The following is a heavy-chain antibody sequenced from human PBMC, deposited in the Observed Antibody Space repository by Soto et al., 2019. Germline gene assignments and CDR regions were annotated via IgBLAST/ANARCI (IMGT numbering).Heavy chain of an antibody. CDR3: ASLPLAYCGGDCYANIDY. Sequence: GGSLRLSCAASGFTFSSYSMNWVRQAPGKGLEWVSYISSSSSTIYYADSVKGRFTISRDNAKNSLYLQMNSLRDEDTAVYYCASLPLAYCGGDCYANIDYWGQGTLVTVSS. CDR1: GFTFSSYS. J-gene: IGHJ4*02. D-gene: IGHD2-21*02. V-gene: IGHV3-48*02. CDR2: ISSSSSTI.